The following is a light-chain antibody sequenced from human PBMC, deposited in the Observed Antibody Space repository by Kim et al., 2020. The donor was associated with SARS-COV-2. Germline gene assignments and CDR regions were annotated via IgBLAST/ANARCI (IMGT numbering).Light chain of an antibody. V-gene: IGKV1-5*03. J-gene: IGKJ2*01. CDR2: KAS. CDR3: QQYNSYPYT. CDR1: QSISSW. Sequence: DIQMTQSPSTLSASVGDRVTITCRASQSISSWLAWYQQKPGKAPKLLIYKASSLESGVPSRFSGSGSGTEFTLTISSLQPDDFASYYCQQYNSYPYTFGQGTKLEIK.